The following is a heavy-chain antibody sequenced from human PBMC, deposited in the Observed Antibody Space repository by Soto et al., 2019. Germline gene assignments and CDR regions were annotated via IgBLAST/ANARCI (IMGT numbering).Heavy chain of an antibody. J-gene: IGHJ5*02. CDR1: GGSIRSGGYS. Sequence: SETQSLTCAVSGGSIRSGGYSWSWIRQPPGKGLEWIGYIYHSGSTYYNPSLKSRVTISVDRSKNQFSLKLSSVTAADTAVYYCARVPGPWGQGTLVTVSS. V-gene: IGHV4-30-2*01. CDR3: ARVPGP. CDR2: IYHSGST.